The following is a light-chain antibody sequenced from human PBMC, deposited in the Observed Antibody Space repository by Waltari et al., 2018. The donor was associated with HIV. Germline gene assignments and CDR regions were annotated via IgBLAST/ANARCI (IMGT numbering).Light chain of an antibody. CDR1: SGRIPSNY. CDR3: QSYDSSNWV. J-gene: IGLJ3*02. CDR2: EDK. V-gene: IGLV6-57*04. Sequence: FMLTQPPSASESPGQPATIPCPRSSGRIPSNYVQWYQQRPGSAPTTVIYEDKQRSSGVPDRFSGSIDTSSNSASLTISGLKIEDEADYYCQSYDSSNWVFGGGTKLTVL.